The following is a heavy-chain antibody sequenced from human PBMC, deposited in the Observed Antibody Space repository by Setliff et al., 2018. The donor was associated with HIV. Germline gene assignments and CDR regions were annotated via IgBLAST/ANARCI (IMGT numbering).Heavy chain of an antibody. Sequence: ASVKVSCKATEFIILANKMNWVRQAPGQGLEWIGRISPNNGVAEYAPKFQGRVIMTLDTSISTAYLEIPRLTSDDAAVYYCARPRVFDSFDVWGQGTMVTVSS. J-gene: IGHJ3*01. CDR1: EFIILANK. CDR2: ISPNNGVA. CDR3: ARPRVFDSFDV. V-gene: IGHV1-2*06.